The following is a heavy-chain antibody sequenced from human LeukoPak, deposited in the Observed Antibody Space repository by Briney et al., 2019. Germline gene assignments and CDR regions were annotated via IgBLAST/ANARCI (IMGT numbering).Heavy chain of an antibody. CDR3: ASILRSSSGYYFDY. V-gene: IGHV3-66*01. Sequence: GGSLRLSCAASGFTVSTNYMSWVRQAPGKGLEWVSVIYSGDTTFYADSVRGKFTISKDNSKNTLYLQMNSLRAEDTAVYYCASILRSSSGYYFDYWGQGTLVTVSS. CDR2: IYSGDTT. CDR1: GFTVSTNY. J-gene: IGHJ4*02. D-gene: IGHD3-10*01.